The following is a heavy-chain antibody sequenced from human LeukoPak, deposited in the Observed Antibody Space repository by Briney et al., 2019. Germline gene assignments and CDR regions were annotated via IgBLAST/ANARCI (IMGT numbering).Heavy chain of an antibody. V-gene: IGHV1-69*04. J-gene: IGHJ4*02. CDR2: IIPILGIA. D-gene: IGHD5-18*01. CDR1: GGTFSSYA. CDR3: ARARIQRGAHYFDH. Sequence: SVKVSCKASGGTFSSYAISWVRQAPGQGLEWMGRIIPILGIANYAQKFQGRVTITADKSTSTAYMELSSLRSEDTAVYYCARARIQRGAHYFDHWGQGTLVTVSS.